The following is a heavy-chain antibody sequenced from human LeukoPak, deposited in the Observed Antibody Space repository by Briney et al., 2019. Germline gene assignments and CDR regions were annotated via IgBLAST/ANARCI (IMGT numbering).Heavy chain of an antibody. CDR3: ARDHIVVVTANLYAFDI. CDR2: ISAYNGNT. Sequence: ASVKVSCKASGGTFSSYAISWVRQAPGQGLEWMGWISAYNGNTNYAQKLQGRVTMTTDTSTSTAYMELRSLRSDDTAVYYCARDHIVVVTANLYAFDIWGQGTMVTVSS. CDR1: GGTFSSYA. V-gene: IGHV1-18*01. D-gene: IGHD2-21*02. J-gene: IGHJ3*02.